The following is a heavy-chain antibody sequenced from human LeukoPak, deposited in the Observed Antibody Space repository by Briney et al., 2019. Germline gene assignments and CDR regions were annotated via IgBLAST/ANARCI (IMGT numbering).Heavy chain of an antibody. CDR3: ARVSSSDAFDI. CDR2: IWYDGSNK. V-gene: IGHV3-33*01. CDR1: GFTFSSYG. Sequence: PGRSLRLSCAASGFTFSSYGMHWVRQAPGKGLEWVAVIWYDGSNKYYADSVKGRFTISRDNSKNTLYLQMNSLRAEDTAVYYCARVSSSDAFDIWGQGTMVTVSS. J-gene: IGHJ3*02. D-gene: IGHD6-6*01.